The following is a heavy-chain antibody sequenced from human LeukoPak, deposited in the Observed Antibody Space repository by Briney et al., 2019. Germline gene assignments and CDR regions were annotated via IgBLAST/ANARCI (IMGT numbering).Heavy chain of an antibody. CDR2: ISYDGSNK. J-gene: IGHJ4*02. CDR3: AREYIRWFDY. V-gene: IGHV3-30*01. CDR1: VFTFSSYA. Sequence: GGSLRLSCAACVFTFSSYAMLWVRQAPGKGLEWVADISYDGSNKYYADSVKGRFTISRDNSKNTLYLQMNSLRAEDTAVYYCAREYIRWFDYRGQGTLVTVSS. D-gene: IGHD6-13*01.